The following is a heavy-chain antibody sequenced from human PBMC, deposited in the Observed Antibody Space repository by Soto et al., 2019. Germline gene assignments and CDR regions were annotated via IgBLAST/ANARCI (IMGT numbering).Heavy chain of an antibody. CDR1: GYTFTSYA. Sequence: ASVKVSCKASGYTFTSYAMHWVRQAPGQGLEWMGWINAGNGNTKYSQKFQGRVTITRDTSASTAYMELSSLRSEDTAVYYCAREEGYCSSTSCYTGWFDPWGQGTLVTVSS. D-gene: IGHD2-2*02. V-gene: IGHV1-3*01. CDR3: AREEGYCSSTSCYTGWFDP. CDR2: INAGNGNT. J-gene: IGHJ5*02.